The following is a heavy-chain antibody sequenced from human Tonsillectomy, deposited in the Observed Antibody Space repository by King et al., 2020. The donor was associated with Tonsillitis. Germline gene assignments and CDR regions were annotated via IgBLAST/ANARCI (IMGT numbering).Heavy chain of an antibody. CDR3: ARGLYCTSASCPFDY. CDR2: IYPGDSAT. CDR1: GYSFTTYC. D-gene: IGHD2-2*01. J-gene: IGHJ4*02. Sequence: QLVQSGAEVRKPGESLKISCKVSGYSFTTYCIGWVRQMPGKGLEWMGIIYPGDSATRYSPSFQGQVTISADKSISTAYLQWISLKASDTAMYYCARGLYCTSASCPFDYWGQGTLVTVSS. V-gene: IGHV5-51*03.